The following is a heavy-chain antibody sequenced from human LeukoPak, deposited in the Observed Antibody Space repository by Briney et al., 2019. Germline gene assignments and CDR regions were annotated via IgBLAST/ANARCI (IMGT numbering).Heavy chain of an antibody. CDR1: GFTFSSYG. CDR3: ARALGSSSGSDY. J-gene: IGHJ4*02. V-gene: IGHV3-21*01. Sequence: GRSLRLSCAASGFTFSSYGMHWVRQAPGKGLEWVSSISSSGSSIYYAASVKGRFTISRDNAKNTLYLQLNSLRAEDTAVYYCARALGSSSGSDYWGQGTLVPVSS. CDR2: ISSSGSSI. D-gene: IGHD6-19*01.